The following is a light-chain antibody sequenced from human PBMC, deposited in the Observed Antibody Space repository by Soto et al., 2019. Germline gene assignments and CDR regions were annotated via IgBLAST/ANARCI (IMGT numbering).Light chain of an antibody. Sequence: EIVLTQSPATLSLSPGEIATLSCRASQSVSSYLAWYQQKAGQAPRLLIYDASNNATGIPASLSGSGSWTDFTLTISILDPYDFPVYFCQHRGNFPFTFCQWTRLEIK. CDR3: QHRGNFPFT. J-gene: IGKJ5*01. CDR1: QSVSSY. CDR2: DAS. V-gene: IGKV3-11*01.